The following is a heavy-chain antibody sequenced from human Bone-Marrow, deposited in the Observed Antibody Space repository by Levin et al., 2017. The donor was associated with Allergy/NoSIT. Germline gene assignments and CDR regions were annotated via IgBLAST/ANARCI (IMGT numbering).Heavy chain of an antibody. CDR3: AKPPRTVGAPNWFDP. V-gene: IGHV3-7*01. J-gene: IGHJ5*02. Sequence: PGGSLRLSCAASGFTFSSYWMGWVRQAPGKGLEWVANIKQDGSEKYYVDSVKGRFTISRDNAKNSLLLQMNSLRVEDTAVYYCAKPPRTVGAPNWFDPWGPGTLVTVSS. CDR1: GFTFSSYW. D-gene: IGHD4-23*01. CDR2: IKQDGSEK.